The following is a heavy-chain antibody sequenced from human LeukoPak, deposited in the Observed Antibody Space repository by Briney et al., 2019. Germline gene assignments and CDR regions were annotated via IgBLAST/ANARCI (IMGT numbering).Heavy chain of an antibody. CDR1: GYSISSGYY. V-gene: IGHV4-38-2*01. CDR3: ARHDADYDFWSGYYTRWFDP. J-gene: IGHJ5*02. Sequence: SETLSLTCAVSGYSISSGYYWGWIRQPPGKGLEWIGSIYHSRSTYYNPSLKSRVTISVDTSKNQFSLKLSSVTAADTAVYYCARHDADYDFWSGYYTRWFDPWGQGTLVTVSS. CDR2: IYHSRST. D-gene: IGHD3-3*01.